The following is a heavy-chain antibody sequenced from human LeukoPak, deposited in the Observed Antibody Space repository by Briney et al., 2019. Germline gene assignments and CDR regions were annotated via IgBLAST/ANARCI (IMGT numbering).Heavy chain of an antibody. CDR3: AREGQQLVPPFDY. CDR1: GGSISSYY. V-gene: IGHV4-59*12. D-gene: IGHD6-6*01. Sequence: SETLSLTCTVSGGSISSYYWSWIRQPPGKGLEWIGYIYYSGSTNYNPSLKSRVTISVDTSKNQFSLQLTSLTAADTAVYYCAREGQQLVPPFDYWGQGTLVTVSS. CDR2: IYYSGST. J-gene: IGHJ4*02.